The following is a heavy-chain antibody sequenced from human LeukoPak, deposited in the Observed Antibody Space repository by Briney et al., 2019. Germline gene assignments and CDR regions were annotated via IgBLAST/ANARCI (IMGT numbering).Heavy chain of an antibody. CDR2: IYSGGST. CDR3: ARRRSGWPYYYYGMDV. J-gene: IGHJ6*02. V-gene: IGHV3-53*04. D-gene: IGHD6-25*01. Sequence: GGSLRLSCAASGFTVSSNYMSWVRQAPGKGLEWVSVIYSGGSTYYADSVKGRFTISRHNSKNTLYLQMNSLRAEDTAVYYCARRRSGWPYYYYGMDVWGQGTTVTVSS. CDR1: GFTVSSNY.